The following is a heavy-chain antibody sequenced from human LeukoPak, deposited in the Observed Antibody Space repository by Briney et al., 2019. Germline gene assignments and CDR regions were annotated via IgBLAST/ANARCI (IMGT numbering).Heavy chain of an antibody. CDR3: AKHSGSYFIYYVDS. CDR1: GFTFSSYG. J-gene: IGHJ4*02. Sequence: GGSLRLSRAASGFTFSSYGMSWVRQAPGKGLEWVSTISRSAYNSYYADSVKGRFIISRDNSANTLYLQMNSLRAEDTALYYCAKHSGSYFIYYVDSWGQGTLVTVSS. V-gene: IGHV3-23*01. D-gene: IGHD1-26*01. CDR2: ISRSAYNS.